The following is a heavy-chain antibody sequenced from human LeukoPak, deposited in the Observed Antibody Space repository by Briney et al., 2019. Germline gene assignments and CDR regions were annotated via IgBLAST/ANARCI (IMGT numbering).Heavy chain of an antibody. CDR1: GGTFSSYA. Sequence: SVKVSCKASGGTFSSYAISWVRQAPAQGLEWMGGIIPIFGTANYAKKFQVRVTITTDESTSTAYMELSSLRSEDTAVYYCASCGYSYGSNDYWGQGTLVTVSS. CDR2: IIPIFGTA. J-gene: IGHJ4*02. CDR3: ASCGYSYGSNDY. V-gene: IGHV1-69*05. D-gene: IGHD5-18*01.